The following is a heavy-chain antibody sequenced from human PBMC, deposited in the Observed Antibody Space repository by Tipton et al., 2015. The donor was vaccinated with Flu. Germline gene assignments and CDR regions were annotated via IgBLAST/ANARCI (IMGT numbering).Heavy chain of an antibody. CDR1: GFTFSSYA. V-gene: IGHV3-7*01. CDR3: ARTRGGYCTSSSCYADYFDY. J-gene: IGHJ4*02. Sequence: SLRLSCAASGFTFSSYAMHWVRQAPGKGLEWVANINQGGSEKYYVDSVKGRFTISRDNAKNSLHLQMNSLRAEDTAVYYCARTRGGYCTSSSCYADYFDYWGQGTLVTVSS. D-gene: IGHD2-2*01. CDR2: INQGGSEK.